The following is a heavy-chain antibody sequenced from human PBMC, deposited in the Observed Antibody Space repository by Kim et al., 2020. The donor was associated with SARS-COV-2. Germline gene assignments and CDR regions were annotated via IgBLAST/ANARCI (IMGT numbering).Heavy chain of an antibody. CDR3: ADGLRYFDWSI. D-gene: IGHD3-9*01. J-gene: IGHJ3*02. V-gene: IGHV3-23*01. CDR1: GFTFSHYA. CDR2: ISDSGYST. Sequence: GGSLRLSCAASGFTFSHYAMSWVRQAPGKGLEWVSTISDSGYSTYYADSVKGRFTISRDNSRNTLYLQMNSMRAEDTAVYYCADGLRYFDWSIWGQGTMV.